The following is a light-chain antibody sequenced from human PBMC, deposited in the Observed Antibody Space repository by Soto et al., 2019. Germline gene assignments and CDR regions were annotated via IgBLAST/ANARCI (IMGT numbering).Light chain of an antibody. V-gene: IGLV2-11*01. Sequence: QPVLTQPRSVSGSPGQSVTISCTGTSSDVGGYNFVSWYQQHPGKAPKLIIYDVSKWPSGVPDRFSGSKSGNTASLTISGLQAEDEADYYCCSYAGSYTLWVFGGGTKLTVL. CDR2: DVS. CDR1: SSDVGGYNF. J-gene: IGLJ3*02. CDR3: CSYAGSYTLWV.